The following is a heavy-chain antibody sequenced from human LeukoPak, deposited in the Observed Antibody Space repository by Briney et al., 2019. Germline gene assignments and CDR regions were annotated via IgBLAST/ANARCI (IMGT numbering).Heavy chain of an antibody. CDR3: ARERPAGLNYDFWSGYYIPGDY. CDR1: GFTFSSYA. Sequence: GGSLRLSCAASGFTFSSYAMHWVRQAPGKGLEWVAVISYDGSNKYYADSVKGRFTISRDNSKNTLYLQMNSLRAEDTAVYYCARERPAGLNYDFWSGYYIPGDYWGQGTLVTVSS. CDR2: ISYDGSNK. V-gene: IGHV3-30*01. J-gene: IGHJ4*02. D-gene: IGHD3-3*01.